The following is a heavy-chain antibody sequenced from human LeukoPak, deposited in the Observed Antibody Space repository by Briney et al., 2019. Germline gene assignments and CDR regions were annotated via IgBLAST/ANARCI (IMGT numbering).Heavy chain of an antibody. J-gene: IGHJ3*02. D-gene: IGHD4-17*01. CDR2: IYYSGST. CDR1: GGSSSSYY. CDR3: ARDDYGDYNAFDI. Sequence: SETLSFTCTVSGGSSSSYYGSWIRQPPGKGLEWIGYIYYSGSTNYNPSLKSRVTISVDTSKNQFSLKLSSVTAADTAVYYCARDDYGDYNAFDIWGQETMVTVSS. V-gene: IGHV4-59*01.